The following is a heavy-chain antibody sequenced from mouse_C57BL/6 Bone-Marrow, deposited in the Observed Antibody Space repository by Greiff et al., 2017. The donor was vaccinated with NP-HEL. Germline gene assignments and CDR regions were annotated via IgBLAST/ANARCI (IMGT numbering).Heavy chain of an antibody. Sequence: VQLQQPGAELVRPGSSVKLSCKASGYTFTSYWMDWVKQRPGQGLEWIGNIYPSDSETHYNQKFKDKATLTVDKSSSTAYMQLSSLTSEDSAVYYCARGGAYYEDAMDYWGRGTSVTVSS. CDR3: ARGGAYYEDAMDY. V-gene: IGHV1-61*01. D-gene: IGHD2-10*01. CDR1: GYTFTSYW. CDR2: IYPSDSET. J-gene: IGHJ4*01.